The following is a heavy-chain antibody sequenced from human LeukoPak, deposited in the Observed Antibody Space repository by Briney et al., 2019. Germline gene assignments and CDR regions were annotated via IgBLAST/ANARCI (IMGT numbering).Heavy chain of an antibody. V-gene: IGHV3-48*01. CDR2: ISSSSSTI. CDR3: ARGPGMDV. J-gene: IGHJ6*02. CDR1: GFTFSSYS. Sequence: GGSLRLSCAASGFTFSSYSMNWVRQAPGKGLEWVSYISSSSSTIYYADSVKGRFTISRDNAKNSLYLQMNSLRAEDTAVYYCARGPGMDVWGQGTTVTVSS.